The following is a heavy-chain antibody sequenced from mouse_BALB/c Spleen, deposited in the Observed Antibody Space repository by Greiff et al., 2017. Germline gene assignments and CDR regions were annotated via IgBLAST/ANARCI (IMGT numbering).Heavy chain of an antibody. Sequence: EVKLMESGGGLVQPGGSRKLSCAASGFTFSSFGMHWVRQAPEKGLEWVAYISSGSSTIYYADTVKGRFTISRDNPKNTLFLQMTSLRSEDTAMYYCARYDPYYYAIDYWGQGTSVTVSS. J-gene: IGHJ4*01. CDR2: ISSGSSTI. V-gene: IGHV5-17*02. CDR1: GFTFSSFG. D-gene: IGHD2-3*01. CDR3: ARYDPYYYAIDY.